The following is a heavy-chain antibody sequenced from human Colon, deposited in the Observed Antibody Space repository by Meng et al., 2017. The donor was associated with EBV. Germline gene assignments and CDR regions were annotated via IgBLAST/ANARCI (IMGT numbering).Heavy chain of an antibody. CDR3: ARRFEGYSPDK. CDR1: GDSISKSSYY. D-gene: IGHD3-22*01. J-gene: IGHJ1*01. Sequence: QLRQQGPGPGLVKPSETLSLPCTVSGDSISKSSYYWAWIRQPPGKGLEWIGSVYYLGNTYYNPSFKSRLTISIDTSKNQFSLRLRSVTAADTAVYYCARRFEGYSPDKWGQGTLVTVSS. CDR2: VYYLGNT. V-gene: IGHV4-39*07.